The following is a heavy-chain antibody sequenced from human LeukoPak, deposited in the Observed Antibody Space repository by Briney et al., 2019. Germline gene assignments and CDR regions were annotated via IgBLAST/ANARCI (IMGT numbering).Heavy chain of an antibody. D-gene: IGHD3-3*01. CDR1: GYSISSGYY. CDR2: IYHSGST. J-gene: IGHJ4*02. CDR3: ASFTYYDFWSGYYPFDY. Sequence: SETLSLTCAVSGYSISSGYYWGWIRQPPGKGLEWIGSIYHSGSTYYNPSLKSRVTISIDTSKNQFSLKLSSVTAADTAVYYCASFTYYDFWSGYYPFDYRGQGTLVTVSS. V-gene: IGHV4-38-2*01.